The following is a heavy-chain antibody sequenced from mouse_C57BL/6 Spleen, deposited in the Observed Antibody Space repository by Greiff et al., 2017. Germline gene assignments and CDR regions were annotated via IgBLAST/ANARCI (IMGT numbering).Heavy chain of an antibody. D-gene: IGHD1-1*01. CDR1: GYAFTNYL. CDR3: ARRYYYGSSYDWYFDV. Sequence: VQVVESGAELVRPGTSVKVSCKASGYAFTNYLIEWVKQRPGQGLEWIGVINPGSGGTNYNEKFKGKATLTADKSSSTAYMQLSSLTSEDSAVYFCARRYYYGSSYDWYFDVWGTGTTVTVSS. V-gene: IGHV1-54*01. CDR2: INPGSGGT. J-gene: IGHJ1*03.